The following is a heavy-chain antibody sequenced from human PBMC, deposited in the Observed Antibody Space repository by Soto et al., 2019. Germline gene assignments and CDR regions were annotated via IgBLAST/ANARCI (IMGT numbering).Heavy chain of an antibody. CDR1: GFTFSSYA. CDR2: ISYDGSNK. V-gene: IGHV3-30-3*01. D-gene: IGHD2-15*01. CDR3: ARDAQASYCSGGSCYQTLYAFDI. J-gene: IGHJ3*02. Sequence: GGSLRLSCAASGFTFSSYAMHWVRQAPGKGLEWVAVISYDGSNKYYADSVKGRFTISRDNSKNTLYLLMNSLRAEDTAVYYCARDAQASYCSGGSCYQTLYAFDIWGQGTMVTV.